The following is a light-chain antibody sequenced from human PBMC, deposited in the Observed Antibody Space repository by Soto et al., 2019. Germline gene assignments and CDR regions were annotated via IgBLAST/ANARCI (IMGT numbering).Light chain of an antibody. CDR2: KAS. Sequence: DIQMTQSPSTLSASVGDRVTITCRASQSISHWLAWYQQKPGKAPKLLIHKASNLQSGVPSRFSGSGSETEFTLTISGLQPVDFATYYCQQYNTFWTFGPGTRVEVK. V-gene: IGKV1-5*03. CDR3: QQYNTFWT. J-gene: IGKJ1*01. CDR1: QSISHW.